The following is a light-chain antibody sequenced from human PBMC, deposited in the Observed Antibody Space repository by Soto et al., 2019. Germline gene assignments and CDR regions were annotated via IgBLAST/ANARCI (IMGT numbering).Light chain of an antibody. J-gene: IGLJ2*01. V-gene: IGLV6-57*01. CDR2: EDK. CDR3: QSYDGIIQV. Sequence: NFMLTQPHSVSESPGKTVTISCTRSSGNIASNFVQWFQQRPGSSPITVIYEDKQRPSEVPDRFSGSIDTSSNSASLTTSGLQTDDEADYYCQSYDGIIQVFGGGTKVTVL. CDR1: SGNIASNF.